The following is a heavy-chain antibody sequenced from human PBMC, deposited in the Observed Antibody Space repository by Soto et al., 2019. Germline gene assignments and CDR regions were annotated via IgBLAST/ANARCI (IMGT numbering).Heavy chain of an antibody. CDR3: ARRQNWNYLFDN. CDR1: GVSVSSGSYY. Sequence: SDALSLPCTVSGVSVSSGSYYWSWIRQSPGKGLEWIGCSYYSGSTNYNPSLKSRVTMSIDASKTRFSLRLRSVTAADTAVYYCARRQNWNYLFDNWAREPWSPSPQ. V-gene: IGHV4-61*01. J-gene: IGHJ4*02. CDR2: SYYSGST. D-gene: IGHD1-7*01.